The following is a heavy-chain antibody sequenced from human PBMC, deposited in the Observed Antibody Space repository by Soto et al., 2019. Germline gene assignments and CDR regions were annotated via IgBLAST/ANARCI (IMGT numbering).Heavy chain of an antibody. CDR2: ISEYGDS. V-gene: IGHV1-18*01. CDR3: ARGGGACDV. Sequence: QVQLVQSGAEVKRPGATVKVSCKTSGYIVTRSGINWLRQAPGQGLEWRGCISEYGDSNYSEKLQDRVSLTTDTYTNTAYMEQRSPGSDDTGVYYCARGGGACDVGGQGTMITVSS. CDR1: GYIVTRSG. J-gene: IGHJ3*01.